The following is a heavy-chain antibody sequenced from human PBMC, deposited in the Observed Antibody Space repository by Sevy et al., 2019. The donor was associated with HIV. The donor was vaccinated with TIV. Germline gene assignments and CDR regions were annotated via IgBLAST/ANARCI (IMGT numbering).Heavy chain of an antibody. Sequence: GGFLRLSCAASGFDFSDYYMNWIRQTPGKGLEWISYISVSSSAKYYTDSVKGRFAISRDNARNSLYLQMNSLRVEDTAVYFCVGRRYSPAYSWSYHFDYWGQGALVTVSS. CDR1: GFDFSDYY. J-gene: IGHJ4*02. V-gene: IGHV3-11*01. D-gene: IGHD3-16*01. CDR3: VGRRYSPAYSWSYHFDY. CDR2: ISVSSSAK.